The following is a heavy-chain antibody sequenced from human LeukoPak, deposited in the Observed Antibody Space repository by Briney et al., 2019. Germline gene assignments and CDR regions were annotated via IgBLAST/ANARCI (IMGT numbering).Heavy chain of an antibody. J-gene: IGHJ4*02. D-gene: IGHD1-26*01. CDR1: GVSVGSAGYY. CDR3: ARSQSQSGSYRYYFTY. V-gene: IGHV4-61*08. CDR2: MYYSGNS. Sequence: SETLSLTCSVCGVSVGSAGYYWTWIRQPPGKGLEWIGYMYYSGNSNYNPFLKSRVTMSLDPSKTRFPLKLSSVTAADTAVYYCARSQSQSGSYRYYFTYWGQGTLVTVSS.